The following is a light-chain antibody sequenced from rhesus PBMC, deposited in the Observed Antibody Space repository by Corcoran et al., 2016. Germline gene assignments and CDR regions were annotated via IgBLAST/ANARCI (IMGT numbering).Light chain of an antibody. CDR3: LQYNTRPYT. Sequence: DIQMTQSPSSLSASVGDKVSITCRASQGINSWLAWYQQKLGKAPKLLIYKASSLQSGVPSRFSGSGSGTDFTLTISSLQPEDFGTYYCLQYNTRPYTFGPGTKLEIK. J-gene: IGKJ3*01. V-gene: IGKV1-21*01. CDR2: KAS. CDR1: QGINSW.